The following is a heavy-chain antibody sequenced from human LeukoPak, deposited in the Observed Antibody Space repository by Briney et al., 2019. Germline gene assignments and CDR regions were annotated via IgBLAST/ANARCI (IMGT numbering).Heavy chain of an antibody. CDR2: INPNSGGT. J-gene: IGHJ6*02. D-gene: IGHD3-10*01. V-gene: IGHV1-2*02. CDR3: ARDGVLWFGELFSGMDV. CDR1: GYTFTGYY. Sequence: ASVKVSCKSSGYTFTGYYMHSVRQAPGQGLEWMGWINPNSGGTNYAQKFQVRVTMTRDTAISTAYMETSRLTSADTDVYYCARDGVLWFGELFSGMDVWGQGTTVTVSS.